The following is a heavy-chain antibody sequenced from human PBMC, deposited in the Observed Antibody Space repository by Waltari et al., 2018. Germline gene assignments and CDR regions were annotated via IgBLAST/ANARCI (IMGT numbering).Heavy chain of an antibody. V-gene: IGHV3-21*04. CDR3: ARDRGYNYGYYD. D-gene: IGHD5-18*01. CDR1: GFTFSSYS. J-gene: IGHJ4*02. Sequence: EVQLVESGGGLVKPGGSLRLSCAASGFTFSSYSMNWVRQAPGKGLEWVSSISSSSSYIYYADSVKGRFTISRDNAKNSLYLQMNSLRAEDTALYHCARDRGYNYGYYDWGQGTLVTVSS. CDR2: ISSSSSYI.